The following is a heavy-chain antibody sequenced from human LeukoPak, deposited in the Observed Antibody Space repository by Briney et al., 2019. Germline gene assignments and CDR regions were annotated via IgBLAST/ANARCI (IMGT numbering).Heavy chain of an antibody. CDR2: ISYDGSNK. Sequence: PGGSLRLSCAASGFTFSSYAMHWVRQAPGKGLEWVAVISYDGSNKYYADSVKGRFTISRDNSKNTLYLQMNSLRAEDTAVYYCARCLHRSGRGYFDYWGQGTLVTVSS. D-gene: IGHD3-10*01. CDR1: GFTFSSYA. J-gene: IGHJ4*02. CDR3: ARCLHRSGRGYFDY. V-gene: IGHV3-30-3*01.